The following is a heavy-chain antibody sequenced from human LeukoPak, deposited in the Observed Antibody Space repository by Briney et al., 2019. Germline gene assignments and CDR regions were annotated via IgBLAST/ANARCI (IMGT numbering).Heavy chain of an antibody. CDR1: GFTFSNYE. CDR3: TRDEYGKTGH. CDR2: ISSSGSTK. Sequence: GGSLRLSCAASGFTFSNYEMNWVRQAPGKGLEWVSYISSSGSTKYYADSVKGRFTISRDNAKNSLYLQMNSLRAEDTAVYYCTRDEYGKTGHWGQGALVTVSS. J-gene: IGHJ4*02. V-gene: IGHV3-48*03. D-gene: IGHD4-17*01.